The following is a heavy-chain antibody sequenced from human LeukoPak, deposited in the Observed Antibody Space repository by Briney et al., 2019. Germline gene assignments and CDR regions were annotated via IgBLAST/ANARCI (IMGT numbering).Heavy chain of an antibody. J-gene: IGHJ4*02. CDR2: INHSGST. D-gene: IGHD1-7*01. Sequence: SETLSLTCAVYGGSFSGYYWSWIRQPPGKGLEWIGEINHSGSTNYNPSLKSRVTISVDTSKNQFSLKLSSVTAADTAVYYCARALPRYNWNYGSRVKFDYWGQGALVTVSS. CDR1: GGSFSGYY. CDR3: ARALPRYNWNYGSRVKFDY. V-gene: IGHV4-34*01.